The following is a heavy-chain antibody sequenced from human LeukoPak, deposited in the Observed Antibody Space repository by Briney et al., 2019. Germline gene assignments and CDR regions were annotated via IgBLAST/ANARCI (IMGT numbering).Heavy chain of an antibody. Sequence: PSETLSLTCTVSGGXISHYYCSWIRQPPGKGLEGIGYIYYSGNTNYNPSLKSRVTISVDTSKKQFSLKLSSVTAADTAVYYCARSVSGYQHFDYWGQGTLVTVSS. V-gene: IGHV4-59*01. D-gene: IGHD2-2*01. J-gene: IGHJ4*02. CDR1: GGXISHYY. CDR3: ARSVSGYQHFDY. CDR2: IYYSGNT.